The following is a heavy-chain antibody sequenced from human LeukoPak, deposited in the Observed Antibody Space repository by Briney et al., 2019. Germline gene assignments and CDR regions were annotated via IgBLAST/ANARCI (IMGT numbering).Heavy chain of an antibody. D-gene: IGHD2-15*01. Sequence: PGGSLRLSCAASGFTFSAYNMYWVRQAPGKGLEWVSYISGGSGGIYYADSAKGRFTISRDNAKNSLYLQMNSLRAEDTAVYYCAREWTQHGGGGFYGMDVWGQGTTVTASS. CDR1: GFTFSAYN. CDR2: ISGGSGGI. V-gene: IGHV3-48*04. CDR3: AREWTQHGGGGFYGMDV. J-gene: IGHJ6*02.